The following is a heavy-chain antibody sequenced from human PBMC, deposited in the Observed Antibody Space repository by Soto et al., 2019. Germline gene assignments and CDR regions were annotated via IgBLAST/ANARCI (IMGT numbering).Heavy chain of an antibody. J-gene: IGHJ5*02. Sequence: QLQLQESGSGLVKPSQTLSLTCAVSGGSISSGGYSWSWIRQPPGKGLEWIGYIYHSGSTYYNPSLKSRVTISVDRSKNQFSLELSSVTAADTAVYYCARVASTYYGSGSYSPWGQGTLVTVSS. D-gene: IGHD3-10*01. CDR1: GGSISSGGYS. V-gene: IGHV4-30-2*01. CDR2: IYHSGST. CDR3: ARVASTYYGSGSYSP.